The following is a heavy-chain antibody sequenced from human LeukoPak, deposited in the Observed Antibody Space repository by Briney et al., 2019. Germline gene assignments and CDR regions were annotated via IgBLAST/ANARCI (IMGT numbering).Heavy chain of an antibody. Sequence: SETLSLTCAVYGGSFSGYYWSWIRQPPGKGLEWIGEINHSGSTNYNPSLKSRVTISVDTSKNQFSLKLSSVTAADTAVYYCARLYCSGGSCYPFDYWGQGTPVTVSS. CDR2: INHSGST. CDR3: ARLYCSGGSCYPFDY. V-gene: IGHV4-34*01. J-gene: IGHJ4*02. CDR1: GGSFSGYY. D-gene: IGHD2-15*01.